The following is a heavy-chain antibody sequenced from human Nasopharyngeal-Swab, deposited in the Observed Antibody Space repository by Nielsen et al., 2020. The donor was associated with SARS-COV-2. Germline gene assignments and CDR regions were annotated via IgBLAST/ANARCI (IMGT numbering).Heavy chain of an antibody. J-gene: IGHJ4*02. CDR2: IAHDASNE. CDR1: GFTFSSFG. CDR3: ARDVGGRDNY. Sequence: GESLKISCAASGFTFSSFGMHWVRQAPGKGLEWVAFIAHDASNEYYGDSVKGRFSISRDSSKKTLYLQMNSLRAEDTAVYYCARDVGGRDNYWGQGALVTVSS. V-gene: IGHV3-30*03. D-gene: IGHD2-15*01.